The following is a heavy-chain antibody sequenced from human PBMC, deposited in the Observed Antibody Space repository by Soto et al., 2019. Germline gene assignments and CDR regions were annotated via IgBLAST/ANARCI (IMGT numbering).Heavy chain of an antibody. CDR3: AKDGPPPFGVVIMSFDY. Sequence: GESLKISCAASGFTFSSYAMSWVRQAPGKGLEWVSAISGSGGSTYYADSVKGRFTISRDNSKNTLYLQMNSLRAEDTAVYYCAKDGPPPFGVVIMSFDYWGQGTLVTVSS. D-gene: IGHD3-3*01. CDR2: ISGSGGST. J-gene: IGHJ4*02. CDR1: GFTFSSYA. V-gene: IGHV3-23*01.